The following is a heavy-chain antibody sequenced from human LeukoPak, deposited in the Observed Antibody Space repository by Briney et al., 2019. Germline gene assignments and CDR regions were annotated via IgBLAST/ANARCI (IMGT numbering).Heavy chain of an antibody. V-gene: IGHV3-30-3*01. CDR2: ISYDGSNK. CDR1: GFTFSSNA. CDR3: ARDGYCGGGCYLFDY. D-gene: IGHD2-21*02. J-gene: IGHJ4*02. Sequence: GGSLRLSCAASGFTFSSNAMHWVRQAPGKGLEWVAVISYDGSNKYYADSVKGRFTISRDNSKNTLYLQMNSLRAEDTAVYYCARDGYCGGGCYLFDYWGQGTLVTVSS.